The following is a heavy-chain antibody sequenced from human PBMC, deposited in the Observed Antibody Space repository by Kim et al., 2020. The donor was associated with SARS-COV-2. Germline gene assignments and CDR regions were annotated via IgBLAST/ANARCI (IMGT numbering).Heavy chain of an antibody. J-gene: IGHJ5*02. V-gene: IGHV1-69*13. D-gene: IGHD3-3*01. Sequence: SVKVSCKASGCTFSSYAISWVRQAPGQGLEWIGGIIPIFGTANYAQKFQGRVTITAYESTSTAYMELSSLRSEDTAVYYFARERPLGVPPHRWFYPWGQ. CDR2: IIPIFGTA. CDR3: ARERPLGVPPHRWFYP. CDR1: GCTFSSYA.